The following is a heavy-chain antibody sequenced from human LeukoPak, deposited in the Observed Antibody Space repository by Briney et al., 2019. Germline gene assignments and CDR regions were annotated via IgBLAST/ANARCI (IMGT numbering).Heavy chain of an antibody. J-gene: IGHJ4*02. CDR2: INSDTYSNTM. Sequence: GGSLRLSCAASGFTLSSYSMNWVRQAPGKGLEWISYINSDTYSNTMYYADTVKGRFTISRDNGKNSLYLQMNCLRDEDTAVYYCARDRDYAFDYWGQGTLVTVSS. CDR3: ARDRDYAFDY. D-gene: IGHD4-17*01. V-gene: IGHV3-48*02. CDR1: GFTLSSYS.